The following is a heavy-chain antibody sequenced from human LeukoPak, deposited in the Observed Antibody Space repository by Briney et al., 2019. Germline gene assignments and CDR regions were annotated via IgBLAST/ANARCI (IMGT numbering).Heavy chain of an antibody. V-gene: IGHV4-61*02. D-gene: IGHD6-13*01. J-gene: IGHJ4*02. Sequence: PSETLSLTCTVSGGSISSGSYYWSWIRQPAGKGLEWIGRIYTSGSTNYNPSLKSRVTISVDTSKNQFSLKLSSVTAADTAVYYCARVGAAAGLYYFDYWGQGTLVTISS. CDR1: GGSISSGSYY. CDR3: ARVGAAAGLYYFDY. CDR2: IYTSGST.